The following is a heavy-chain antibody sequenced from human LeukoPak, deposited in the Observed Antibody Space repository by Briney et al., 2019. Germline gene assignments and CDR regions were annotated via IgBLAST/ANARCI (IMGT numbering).Heavy chain of an antibody. V-gene: IGHV1-46*01. J-gene: IGHJ4*02. CDR3: ARMTSSGWYAAGYYFDY. CDR2: INPSGGST. D-gene: IGHD6-19*01. CDR1: GYTFTSYY. Sequence: ASVKVSCKASGYTFTSYYMHWVRQAPGQGLEWMGIINPSGGSTSYAQKFQGRVTMTRDTSTSTVYMELSSMRSEDTAVYYCARMTSSGWYAAGYYFDYWGQGTLVTVSS.